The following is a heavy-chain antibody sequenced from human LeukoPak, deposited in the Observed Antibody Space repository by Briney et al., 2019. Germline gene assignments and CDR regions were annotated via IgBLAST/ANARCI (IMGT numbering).Heavy chain of an antibody. CDR1: GDSISNSGYY. Sequence: SETLSLTCTVSGDSISNSGYYWGWIRQPPGKGLEWIGSIHYSGGTYYNPPLKSRVTISVDRSKNQFSLRLSSVTAADTAVYYCARPQNYDILTGYSNWGQGTLVTVSS. J-gene: IGHJ4*02. D-gene: IGHD3-9*01. CDR2: IHYSGGT. V-gene: IGHV4-39*01. CDR3: ARPQNYDILTGYSN.